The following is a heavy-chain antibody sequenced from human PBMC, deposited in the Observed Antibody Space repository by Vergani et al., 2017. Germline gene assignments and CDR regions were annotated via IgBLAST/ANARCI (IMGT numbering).Heavy chain of an antibody. CDR1: GYTFTSYY. D-gene: IGHD4-23*01. Sequence: QVQLVQSGAEVKKPGASVKVSCKASGYTFTSYYMHWVRQAPGQGLEWMGIINPSGGSTSYAQKFQGRVTMTRDASTSTVYMELSSLRSGDTAVYYCARDWGNSDYGGPYDAFDIWGQGTMVTVSS. CDR3: ARDWGNSDYGGPYDAFDI. CDR2: INPSGGST. V-gene: IGHV1-46*01. J-gene: IGHJ3*02.